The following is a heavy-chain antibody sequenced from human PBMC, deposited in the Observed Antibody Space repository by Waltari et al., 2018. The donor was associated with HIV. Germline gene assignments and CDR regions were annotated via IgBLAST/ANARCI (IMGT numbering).Heavy chain of an antibody. J-gene: IGHJ4*02. V-gene: IGHV3-11*01. CDR2: IRSDTDTI. CDR1: GFTFSDYY. CDR3: ARLKYSSGFFDY. D-gene: IGHD6-19*01. Sequence: ATSGFTFSDYYMTWIRQAPGKGLEWVSYIRSDTDTIYYADSVKGRFTISRDNAKNSLYLQMNRLSVEDTAVYYCARLKYSSGFFDYWGQGALVTVSS.